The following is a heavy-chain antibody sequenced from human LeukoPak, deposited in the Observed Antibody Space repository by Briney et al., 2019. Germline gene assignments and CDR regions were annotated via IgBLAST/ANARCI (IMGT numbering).Heavy chain of an antibody. V-gene: IGHV3-7*01. D-gene: IGHD4-17*01. J-gene: IGHJ4*02. CDR3: ARESKGRSKIDY. CDR1: GFTFSGYW. CDR2: INKDGSER. Sequence: GGSLRLSCAASGFTFSGYWMSWVRQAPGEGLEWVANINKDGSERYNVDSVKGRFTISRDNANKSLYLQMNSLRAEDTSVYYCARESKGRSKIDYWGQGTLVTVSS.